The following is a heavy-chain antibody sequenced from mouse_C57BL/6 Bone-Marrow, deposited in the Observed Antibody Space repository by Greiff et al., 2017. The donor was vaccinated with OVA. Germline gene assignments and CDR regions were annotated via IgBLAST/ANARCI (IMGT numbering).Heavy chain of an antibody. CDR1: GFSLTSYG. CDR2: IWRGGST. D-gene: IGHD1-1*01. V-gene: IGHV2-5*01. Sequence: VQRVESGPGLVQPSQSLSITCTVSGFSLTSYGVHWVRQSPGKGLEWLGVIWRGGSTDYNAAFMSRLSITKDNSKSQVFFKMNSLQADDTAIYYCAKSPYGSTWFAYWGQGTLVTVSA. J-gene: IGHJ3*01. CDR3: AKSPYGSTWFAY.